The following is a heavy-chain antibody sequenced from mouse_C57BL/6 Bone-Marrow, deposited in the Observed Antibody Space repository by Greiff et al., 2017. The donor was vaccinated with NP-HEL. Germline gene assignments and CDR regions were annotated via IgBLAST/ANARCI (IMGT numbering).Heavy chain of an antibody. CDR2: IYPGSGNT. Sequence: QVQLQQSGPELVKPGASVKISCKASGYSFTSYYIHWVKQRPGQGLEWIGWIYPGSGNTKYNEKFKGKATLTAAPSSCTAYMQLSSLTSEDSAVYYCARGDYGNCGRFAYWGQGTLVTVSA. V-gene: IGHV1-66*01. CDR1: GYSFTSYY. D-gene: IGHD2-1*01. J-gene: IGHJ3*01. CDR3: ARGDYGNCGRFAY.